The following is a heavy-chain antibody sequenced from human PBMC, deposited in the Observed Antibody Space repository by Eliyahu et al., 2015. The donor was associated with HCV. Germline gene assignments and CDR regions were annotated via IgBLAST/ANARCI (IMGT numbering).Heavy chain of an antibody. Sequence: EVQLVESGXGLIQPGGSXRLSCAAXGFTVXTXYVXWVRQAPGKGLEWVAVIYSAGGADYIDSVRGRFALSRDTSKNMLYLQVNSLRAEDTAIYYCARGISDYGGFDYWGQGTLVTVSS. CDR2: IYSAGGA. CDR1: GFTVXTXY. V-gene: IGHV3-53*01. D-gene: IGHD4-23*01. J-gene: IGHJ4*02. CDR3: ARGISDYGGFDY.